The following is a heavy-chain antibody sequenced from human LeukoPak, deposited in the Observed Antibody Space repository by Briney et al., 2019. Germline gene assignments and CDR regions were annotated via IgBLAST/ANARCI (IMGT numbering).Heavy chain of an antibody. D-gene: IGHD4-17*01. J-gene: IGHJ6*02. Sequence: TSETLSLTCAVYGGSFSGYYWSWIRQPPGKGLEWIGEINHSGSTTYNPSLKSRVSMSLDTSKNQFSLKLSSVTAADTAVYYCARGPRQPYGVGTCYFYGLDVWGQGTTVTVSS. V-gene: IGHV4-34*01. CDR3: ARGPRQPYGVGTCYFYGLDV. CDR2: INHSGST. CDR1: GGSFSGYY.